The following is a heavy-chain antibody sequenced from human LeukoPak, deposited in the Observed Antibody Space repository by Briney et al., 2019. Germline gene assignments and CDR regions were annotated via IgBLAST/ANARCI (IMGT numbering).Heavy chain of an antibody. CDR3: ARLTPYSGSPLGDY. CDR1: GFTFSSYA. V-gene: IGHV3-64*01. Sequence: PGGSLRLSCAASGFTFSSYAMHWVRQAPGKGLEYVSAMSSNGGTTDYANSVKGRFTISRDNSKNTLYLQMGSLRAEDMAVYYCARLTPYSGSPLGDYWGQGTLVTVSS. CDR2: MSSNGGTT. D-gene: IGHD1-26*01. J-gene: IGHJ4*02.